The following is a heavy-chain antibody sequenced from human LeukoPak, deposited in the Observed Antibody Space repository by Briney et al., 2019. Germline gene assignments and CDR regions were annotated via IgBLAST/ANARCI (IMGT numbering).Heavy chain of an antibody. V-gene: IGHV1-2*02. CDR3: AREYSTYNWFDP. Sequence: ASVKVSCKASGSTFTDYYMHWVRQAPGQGLEWMGWINPNSGGTNYAQKFQGRVTMTRDTSVSTAYMELSRLRSDDTAVYYCAREYSTYNWFDPWGQGTLVTVSS. D-gene: IGHD5-18*01. J-gene: IGHJ5*02. CDR1: GSTFTDYY. CDR2: INPNSGGT.